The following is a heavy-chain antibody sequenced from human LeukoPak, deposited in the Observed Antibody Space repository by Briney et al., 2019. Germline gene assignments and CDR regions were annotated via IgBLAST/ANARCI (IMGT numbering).Heavy chain of an antibody. J-gene: IGHJ4*02. CDR2: INPSGGIT. Sequence: ASVKVSCKASGYTFTSYYIHWVRQAPGQGLEWMGIINPSGGITTYAQKFQRRVTMTWDKSTSTVYMELRRLTSEDTAVYYCARDGKTAAGNNFDYWGQGTLVIVSS. CDR1: GYTFTSYY. V-gene: IGHV1-46*01. D-gene: IGHD6-13*01. CDR3: ARDGKTAAGNNFDY.